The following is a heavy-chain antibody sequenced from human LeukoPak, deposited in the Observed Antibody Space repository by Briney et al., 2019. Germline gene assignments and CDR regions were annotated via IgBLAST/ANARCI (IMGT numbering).Heavy chain of an antibody. D-gene: IGHD6-13*01. V-gene: IGHV3-30*18. Sequence: GGALRLSCAASGFTFISYVMHWGRQAPGKGLEGVGGISYEVNHKYYGDSVKGRFNISRDNSKNTLFLQMDSLRAEDTAVYYCGKAPQARNSWFFLDSWGQGTLVTVSS. CDR3: GKAPQARNSWFFLDS. CDR2: ISYEVNHK. CDR1: GFTFISYV. J-gene: IGHJ4*02.